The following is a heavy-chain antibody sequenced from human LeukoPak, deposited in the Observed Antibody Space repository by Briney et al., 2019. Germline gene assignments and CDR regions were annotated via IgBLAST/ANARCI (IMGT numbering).Heavy chain of an antibody. CDR2: IIPIFGTA. CDR1: GGTFSSYA. D-gene: IGHD1-1*01. V-gene: IGHV1-69*01. Sequence: ASVKVSCKASGGTFSSYAISWVRQAPGQGLEWMGGIIPIFGTANYAQKFQGRVTITADESTSTAYMELSSLRSEDTAVYYCARSHKRNGDYFDYWGQGTLVTVSS. CDR3: ARSHKRNGDYFDY. J-gene: IGHJ4*02.